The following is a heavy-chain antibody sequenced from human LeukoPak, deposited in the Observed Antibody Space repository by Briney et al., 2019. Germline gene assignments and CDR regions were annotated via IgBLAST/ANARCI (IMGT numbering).Heavy chain of an antibody. D-gene: IGHD4-17*01. CDR3: AREFDYGDYGAFDI. V-gene: IGHV3-30-3*01. J-gene: IGHJ3*02. CDR1: GFTFSSYA. CDR2: ISYDGSNK. Sequence: GGSLRLSCAASGFTFSSYAMHWVRQAPGKGLEWVAVISYDGSNKYYADSVKGRFTISRDNSKNTLYLQMNSLRAEETAVYYCAREFDYGDYGAFDIWGQGTMVTVSS.